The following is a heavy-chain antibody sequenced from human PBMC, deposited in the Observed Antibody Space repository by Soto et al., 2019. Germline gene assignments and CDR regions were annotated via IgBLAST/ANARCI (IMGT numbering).Heavy chain of an antibody. J-gene: IGHJ6*02. D-gene: IGHD2-15*01. CDR1: GYTFTGYY. CDR2: INPNSGGT. V-gene: IGHV1-2*02. Sequence: GASVKVSCKASGYTFTGYYMHWVRQAPGQGLEWMGWINPNSGGTNYAQKFQGRVTMTRDTSISTAYMEPSRLRSDDTAVYYCARRWNYYYGMDVWGQGTTVTVSS. CDR3: ARRWNYYYGMDV.